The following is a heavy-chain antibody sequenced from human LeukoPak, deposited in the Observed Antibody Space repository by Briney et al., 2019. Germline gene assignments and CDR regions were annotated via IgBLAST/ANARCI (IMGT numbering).Heavy chain of an antibody. J-gene: IGHJ3*02. CDR3: ARGIPLGSDCSSTSCHAFDI. CDR2: IYYSGST. D-gene: IGHD2-2*01. Sequence: PSETLSLTCTVSGGSISSGDYYWSWIPQPPGKGLEWIGYIYYSGSTYYNPSLKSRVTISVDTSRNRFFLKLSSVTAADTAVYYCARGIPLGSDCSSTSCHAFDIWGQGTMVTVSS. V-gene: IGHV4-30-4*01. CDR1: GGSISSGDYY.